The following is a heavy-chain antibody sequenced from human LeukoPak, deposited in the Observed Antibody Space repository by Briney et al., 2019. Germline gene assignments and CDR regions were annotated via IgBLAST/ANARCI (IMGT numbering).Heavy chain of an antibody. CDR1: GGSISSSSYY. J-gene: IGHJ4*02. D-gene: IGHD6-19*01. V-gene: IGHV4-39*07. CDR3: TRESTPSRGWYSD. CDR2: IYYSGST. Sequence: SETLSLTCTVSGGSISSSSYYWGWIRQPPGKGLEWIGSIYYSGSTYYNPSLKSRVTISVDTSKNQFSLKLSSVTAADTAVYYCTRESTPSRGWYSDWGQGTLVTVSS.